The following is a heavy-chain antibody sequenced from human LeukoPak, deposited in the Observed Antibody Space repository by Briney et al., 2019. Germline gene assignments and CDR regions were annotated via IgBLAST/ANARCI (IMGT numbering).Heavy chain of an antibody. CDR1: GFTFSSYS. CDR2: ISSSSSYI. D-gene: IGHD3-22*01. V-gene: IGHV3-21*01. CDR3: ARDDRYDSSDAFDI. Sequence: PGGSLRLSCAASGFTFSSYSMNWVRQAPGKGLEWVSSISSSSSYIYYADSVKGRFTISRDNAKNSLYLQMNSLRAEDRAVYYCARDDRYDSSDAFDIWGQGTMVTVSS. J-gene: IGHJ3*02.